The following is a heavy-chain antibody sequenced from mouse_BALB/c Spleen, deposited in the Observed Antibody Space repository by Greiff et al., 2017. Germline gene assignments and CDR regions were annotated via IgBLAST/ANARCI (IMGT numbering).Heavy chain of an antibody. D-gene: IGHD1-1*01. J-gene: IGHJ4*01. CDR1: GYTFTSYW. V-gene: IGHV1-87*01. CDR2: IYPGDGDT. Sequence: VQLQQSGAELARPGASVKLSCKASGYTFTSYWMQWVKQRPGQGLEWIGAIYPGDGDTRYTQKFKGKATLTADKSSSTAYMQLSSLASEDSAVYYCARDYYGSSRYAMDYWGQGTSVTVSS. CDR3: ARDYYGSSRYAMDY.